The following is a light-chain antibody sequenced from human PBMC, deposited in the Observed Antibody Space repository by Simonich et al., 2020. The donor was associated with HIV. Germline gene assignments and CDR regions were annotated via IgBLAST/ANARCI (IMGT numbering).Light chain of an antibody. V-gene: IGKV2D-29*02. J-gene: IGKJ3*01. CDR3: MQTIQLPRT. CDR2: EVS. CDR1: QSLQCSNGYNY. Sequence: IVMTQSPLSLPVTPGEPASISCRSSQSLQCSNGYNYFDWYLPKPGQSPQLLIYEVSNRFSGVPDRFSGSGSGTDFTLKISRVEAEDVGVYYCMQTIQLPRTFGPGTKVDFK.